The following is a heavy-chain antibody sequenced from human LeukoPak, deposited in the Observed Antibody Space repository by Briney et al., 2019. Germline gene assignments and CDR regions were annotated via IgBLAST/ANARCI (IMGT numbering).Heavy chain of an antibody. V-gene: IGHV4-59*01. CDR3: ARAPRGVVVKSDAFDI. CDR2: IYYSGST. CDR1: GGPISSYY. Sequence: LETLSLTCTVSGGPISSYYWSWIRQPPGKGLEWIGYIYYSGSTNYNPSLKSRVRTSVDTSKKQFSLKLSSVTAADTAVYYCARAPRGVVVKSDAFDIWGQGTMVTVSS. J-gene: IGHJ3*02. D-gene: IGHD2-15*01.